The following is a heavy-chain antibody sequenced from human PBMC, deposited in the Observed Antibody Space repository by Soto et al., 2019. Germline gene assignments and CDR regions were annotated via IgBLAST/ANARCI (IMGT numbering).Heavy chain of an antibody. CDR3: TTYHGDYNFDH. J-gene: IGHJ5*02. V-gene: IGHV1-24*01. D-gene: IGHD4-17*01. Sequence: QVQLVQSGAEVKKPGASVKVSCKVSGYTLNEVAMHWVRQAPGKGLEWLAGFDPDEAATIYAQHFQGRVTMTEDTSTDTVYMELSSLRSEDTALYFCTTYHGDYNFDHWGQGTLVTVSS. CDR2: FDPDEAAT. CDR1: GYTLNEVA.